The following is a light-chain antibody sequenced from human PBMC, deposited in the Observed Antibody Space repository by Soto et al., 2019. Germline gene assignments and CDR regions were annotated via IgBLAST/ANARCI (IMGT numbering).Light chain of an antibody. CDR3: QQYNSFSHT. CDR1: QSISSW. CDR2: KAS. J-gene: IGKJ1*01. V-gene: IGKV1-5*03. Sequence: DIQMTQSPSTLSASVVDRVTITCRASQSISSWLAWYQQKPGKAPKPLIYKASSLESGVPSRFSGSGSGTEFTLTISSLQPDDFATYYCQQYNSFSHTFGQGTKVDIK.